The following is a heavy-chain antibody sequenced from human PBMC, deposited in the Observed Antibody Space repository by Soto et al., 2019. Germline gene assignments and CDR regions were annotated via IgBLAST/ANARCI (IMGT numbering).Heavy chain of an antibody. CDR2: IYQSGTT. V-gene: IGHV4-61*01. CDR1: GGSVRSGSYY. CDR3: ARDSSGRHDY. Sequence: SETLSLTCSVSGGSVRSGSYYWTWIRQPPGKGLEWIGYIYQSGTTNYNASLKSRVTISIDTSKNQFFLKLNSVTAADTAVYYCARDSSGRHDYWGQGTLVTGSS. J-gene: IGHJ4*02. D-gene: IGHD3-22*01.